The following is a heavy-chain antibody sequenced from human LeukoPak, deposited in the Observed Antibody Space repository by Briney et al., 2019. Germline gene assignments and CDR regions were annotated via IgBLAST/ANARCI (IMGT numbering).Heavy chain of an antibody. D-gene: IGHD5-24*01. CDR1: GGSISSGYY. CDR3: ARGTGMATTNFDY. CDR2: IYHSGST. V-gene: IGHV4-38-2*02. J-gene: IGHJ4*02. Sequence: SETLSLTCTVSGGSISSGYYWGWIRQPPGKGLEWIGSIYHSGSTYYNPSLKSRVTISVDTSKNQFSLKLSSVTAADTAVYYCARGTGMATTNFDYWGQGTLVTVSS.